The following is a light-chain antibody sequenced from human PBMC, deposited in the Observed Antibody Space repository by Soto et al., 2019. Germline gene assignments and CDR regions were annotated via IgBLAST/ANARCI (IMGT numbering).Light chain of an antibody. CDR3: EKYFSAPLT. J-gene: IGKJ3*01. V-gene: IGKV1-5*01. CDR2: DAS. Sequence: DIQMTQSPSTLSASVGDRVTITCRASQSISSWLAWYQQKPGKAPKLLIYDASSLESGVPSRFSGSGSGTEFTLTISSLQPEDVATYYCEKYFSAPLTFGPGTKLGIK. CDR1: QSISSW.